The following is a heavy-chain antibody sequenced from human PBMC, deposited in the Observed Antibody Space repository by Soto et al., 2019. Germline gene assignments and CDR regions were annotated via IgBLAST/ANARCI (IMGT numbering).Heavy chain of an antibody. J-gene: IGHJ4*02. CDR1: GGSISSGGYY. D-gene: IGHD3-22*01. V-gene: IGHV4-31*03. Sequence: QVQLQESGPGLVKPSQTLSLTCTVSGGSISSGGYYWSWIRQHPGKGLEWIGYIYYSGSTYYNPSLKRRVTISVDTSKNQFSLKLSSVTAADTAVYYCARDRGRDYYDSSGPLDYWGQGTLVTVSS. CDR3: ARDRGRDYYDSSGPLDY. CDR2: IYYSGST.